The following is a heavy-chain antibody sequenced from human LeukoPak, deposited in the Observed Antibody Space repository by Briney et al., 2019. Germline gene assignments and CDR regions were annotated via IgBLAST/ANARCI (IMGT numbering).Heavy chain of an antibody. V-gene: IGHV3-21*01. D-gene: IGHD5-18*01. J-gene: IGHJ4*02. CDR2: ISSSSSYI. CDR3: ARDRGGYSYGDWDY. CDR1: GFTFSSYA. Sequence: PGGSLRLSCAASGFTFSSYAMSWVRQAPGKGLEWVSSISSSSSYIYYADSVKGRFTISRDNAKNSLYLQMNSLRAEDTAVYYCARDRGGYSYGDWDYWGQGTLVTVSS.